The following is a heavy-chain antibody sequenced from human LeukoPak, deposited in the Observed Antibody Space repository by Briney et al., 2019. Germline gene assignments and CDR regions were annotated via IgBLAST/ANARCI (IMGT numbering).Heavy chain of an antibody. CDR1: GFSFSDYS. V-gene: IGHV3-48*02. J-gene: IGHJ4*02. D-gene: IGHD3-22*01. CDR3: ARDLDQNFYDSSGSRYYFDY. CDR2: INSTSGTM. Sequence: PGGSLRLSCAASGFSFSDYSMNWIRQAPRKGLEWVSYINSTSGTMFYADSVKGRFTISRDNVKNSLYLQMNSLRDEDTAVYYCARDLDQNFYDSSGSRYYFDYWGQGTLVTVSS.